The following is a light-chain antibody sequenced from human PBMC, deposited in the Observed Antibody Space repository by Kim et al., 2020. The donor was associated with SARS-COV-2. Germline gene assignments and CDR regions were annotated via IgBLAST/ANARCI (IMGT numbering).Light chain of an antibody. CDR3: NSRGSNDNVV. V-gene: IGLV3-19*01. J-gene: IGLJ2*01. CDR1: IRRSYY. Sequence: LGQPSRFTTQRDIRRSYYSTWYQQEPGQAPKVFIYVKNNRPSGIQHRFSCSSSGNTSSLTITGTHAGDEADYYCNSRGSNDNVVFGGGTQLTVL. CDR2: VKN.